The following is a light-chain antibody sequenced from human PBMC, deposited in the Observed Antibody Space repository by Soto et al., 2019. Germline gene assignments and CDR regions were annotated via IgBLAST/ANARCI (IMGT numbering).Light chain of an antibody. J-gene: IGLJ1*01. CDR1: NRDIDGYNY. Sequence: NRPASVNGAPGEGSTISCTKTNRDIDGYNYVSWYQQHPGKAPKLMIYDVTNRPSGVSNRFSGSKSGNTASLTIPGLQAEDEAAYYCSSYTTSSTPYAFGTGTTVTVL. CDR2: DVT. CDR3: SSYTTSSTPYA. V-gene: IGLV2-14*01.